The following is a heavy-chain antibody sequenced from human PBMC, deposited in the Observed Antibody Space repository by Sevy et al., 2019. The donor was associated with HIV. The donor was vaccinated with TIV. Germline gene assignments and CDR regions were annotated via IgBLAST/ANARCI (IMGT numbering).Heavy chain of an antibody. J-gene: IGHJ6*02. CDR3: AKDIGGYSYGYGLYYYYGMDV. CDR2: ISWNSGSI. CDR1: GFTFDDYG. D-gene: IGHD5-18*01. Sequence: GGSLRLSCAASGFTFDDYGMHWVRQAPGKGLEWVSGISWNSGSIGYADSVKGRFTISRDNAKNSLYLQMNSLRAEDTALYYCAKDIGGYSYGYGLYYYYGMDVWGQGTTVTVSS. V-gene: IGHV3-9*01.